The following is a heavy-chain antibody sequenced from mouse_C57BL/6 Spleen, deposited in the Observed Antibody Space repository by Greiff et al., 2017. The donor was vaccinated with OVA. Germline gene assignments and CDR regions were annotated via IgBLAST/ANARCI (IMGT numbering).Heavy chain of an antibody. Sequence: EVKLQESGAELVRPGASVKLSCTASGFNIKDYYMHWVKQRPEQGLEWIGRIDPEDGDTEYAPKFQGKATMTADTSSNTAYLQLSSLTSEDTAVYYCSPIYYGNFAYWGQGTLVTVSA. CDR2: IDPEDGDT. V-gene: IGHV14-1*01. CDR1: GFNIKDYY. D-gene: IGHD2-1*01. J-gene: IGHJ3*01. CDR3: SPIYYGNFAY.